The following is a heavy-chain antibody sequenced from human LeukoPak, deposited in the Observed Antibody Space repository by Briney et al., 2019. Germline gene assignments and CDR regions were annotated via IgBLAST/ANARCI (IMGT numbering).Heavy chain of an antibody. Sequence: SETLFLTCAVYGGSFSGYYWSWIRQPPGKGLEWIGEINHSGSTNYNPSLKSRVTISVDTSKNQFSLKLSSVTAADTAVYYCARDPSGTAFDYWGQGTLVTVSS. J-gene: IGHJ4*02. CDR3: ARDPSGTAFDY. CDR2: INHSGST. CDR1: GGSFSGYY. V-gene: IGHV4-34*01. D-gene: IGHD6-19*01.